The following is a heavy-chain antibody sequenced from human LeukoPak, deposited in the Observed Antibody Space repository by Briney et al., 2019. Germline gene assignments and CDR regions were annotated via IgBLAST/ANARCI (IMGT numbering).Heavy chain of an antibody. J-gene: IGHJ4*02. V-gene: IGHV3-23*01. Sequence: PGGSLRLSCAASGFTFSSYAMNWVRQAPGRGLEWVSSVSGSGGGTFYADSVKGRFTVSRDNSKNTLFLRMNSLSAEDTAVYYCARGKGQQLVADYWGQGTLVSISS. D-gene: IGHD6-13*01. CDR3: ARGKGQQLVADY. CDR2: VSGSGGGT. CDR1: GFTFSSYA.